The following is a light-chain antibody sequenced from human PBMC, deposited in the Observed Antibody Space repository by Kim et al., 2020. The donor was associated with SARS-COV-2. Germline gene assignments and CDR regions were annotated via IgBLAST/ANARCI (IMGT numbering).Light chain of an antibody. CDR3: QQRSNWPIT. V-gene: IGKV3-11*01. CDR1: QSVSSY. CDR2: DAS. Sequence: LSPGERATLSCRASQSVSSYLAWYQQKPGQAPRLLIYDASNRATGIPARFSGRGSGTDFTLTISSLEPEDFAVYYCQQRSNWPITFGQGTRLEIK. J-gene: IGKJ5*01.